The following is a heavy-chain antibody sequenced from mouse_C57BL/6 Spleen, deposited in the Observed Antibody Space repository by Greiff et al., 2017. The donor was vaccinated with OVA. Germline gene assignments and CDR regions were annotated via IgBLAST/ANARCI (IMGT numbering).Heavy chain of an antibody. CDR1: GYTFTSYW. J-gene: IGHJ2*01. CDR3: TCSNWAYYFDY. V-gene: IGHV1-5*01. D-gene: IGHD4-1*01. Sequence: EVQLQQSGTVLARPGASVKMSCKTSGYTFTSYWMHWVKQRPGQGLEWIGAIYPGNSDTSYNQKFKGKAKLTAVTSASTAYMELISLTNEDSAVYYCTCSNWAYYFDYWGQGTTLTVSS. CDR2: IYPGNSDT.